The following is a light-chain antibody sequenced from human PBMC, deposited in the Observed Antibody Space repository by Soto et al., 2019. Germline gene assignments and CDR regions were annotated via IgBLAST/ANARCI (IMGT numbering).Light chain of an antibody. CDR2: DVS. Sequence: DIQMTQSPSTLSASVGERVTITCRASQSVSNWLAWYQQKPGKAPKLLIYDVSSLESGVPSRFRDSGSGTEFILTISSLQPDDFATYYCQQYDSYSWTFDQGTKVDIK. J-gene: IGKJ1*01. CDR3: QQYDSYSWT. V-gene: IGKV1-5*01. CDR1: QSVSNW.